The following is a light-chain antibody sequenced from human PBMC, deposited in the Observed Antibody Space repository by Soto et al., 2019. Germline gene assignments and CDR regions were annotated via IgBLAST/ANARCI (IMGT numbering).Light chain of an antibody. CDR3: GLYADSNNYV. Sequence: QSALTQPPSASGSPGQSVTISCTGTSSDVGGYNYVSWYQQYPGKAPKFMIYEVSKRPSGVPDRFSGSKSGNTASLTVSGLQTQDEADYYCGLYADSNNYVFGTGTKLTVL. V-gene: IGLV2-8*01. CDR2: EVS. CDR1: SSDVGGYNY. J-gene: IGLJ1*01.